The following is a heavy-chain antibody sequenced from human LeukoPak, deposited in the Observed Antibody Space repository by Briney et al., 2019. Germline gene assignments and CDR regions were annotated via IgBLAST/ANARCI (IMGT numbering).Heavy chain of an antibody. J-gene: IGHJ4*02. Sequence: SETLSLTCAVYGGSFNGYYWTWIRQPPGKGLEWIGSIYYSGSTYYNPSLKSRVTISVDTSKNQFSLKLSSVTAADTAVYYCARHTGCSGGSCYSGYFDYWGQGTLVTVSS. CDR1: GGSFNGYY. D-gene: IGHD2-15*01. V-gene: IGHV4-34*01. CDR2: IYYSGST. CDR3: ARHTGCSGGSCYSGYFDY.